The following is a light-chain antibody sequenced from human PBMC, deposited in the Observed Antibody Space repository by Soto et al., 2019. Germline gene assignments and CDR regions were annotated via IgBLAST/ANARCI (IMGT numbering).Light chain of an antibody. Sequence: QSALTQPPSASGSPGQSVTISCTGTKNDIGVYDFVSWYQHHPGKAPRLIIYEVVQRPSGVPDRFSGSKSGNTASLTVSGLQAEDEADYFCKSYAGSNTDVFGSGTQLTVL. J-gene: IGLJ7*01. V-gene: IGLV2-8*01. CDR2: EVV. CDR1: KNDIGVYDF. CDR3: KSYAGSNTDV.